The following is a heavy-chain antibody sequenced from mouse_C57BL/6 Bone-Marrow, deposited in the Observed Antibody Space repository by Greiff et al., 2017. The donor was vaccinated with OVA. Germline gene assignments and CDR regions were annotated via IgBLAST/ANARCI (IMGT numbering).Heavy chain of an antibody. J-gene: IGHJ4*01. V-gene: IGHV5-16*01. CDR1: GFTFSDYY. Sequence: EVKLMESEGGLVQPGSSMKLSCTASGFTFSDYYMAWVRQVPEKGLEWVANINYDGSSTYYLDSLKSRFIISRDNAKNILYLQMSSLKSEDTATYYCARVLSSYYYAMDYWGQGTSVTVSS. CDR3: ARVLSSYYYAMDY. CDR2: INYDGSST. D-gene: IGHD1-1*01.